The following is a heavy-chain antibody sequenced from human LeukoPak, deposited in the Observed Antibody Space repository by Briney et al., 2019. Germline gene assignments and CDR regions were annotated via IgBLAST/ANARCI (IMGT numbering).Heavy chain of an antibody. Sequence: SETLSLTCTVSGGSISSYYWSWIRQPPGKGLEWIGYIYYSGSTNYNPSLKSRVTISVDTSKNQFFLKLSSVTAADTAVYYCARIGYSSGFYYFDYWGQGTLVTVSS. J-gene: IGHJ4*02. CDR1: GGSISSYY. CDR3: ARIGYSSGFYYFDY. D-gene: IGHD6-19*01. CDR2: IYYSGST. V-gene: IGHV4-59*01.